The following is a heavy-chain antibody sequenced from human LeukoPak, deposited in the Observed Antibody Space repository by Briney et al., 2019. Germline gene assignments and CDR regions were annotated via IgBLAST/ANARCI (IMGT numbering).Heavy chain of an antibody. V-gene: IGHV3-64*01. D-gene: IGHD6-19*01. Sequence: GGSLRLSCAASGFTFSSYAMHWVRQAPGKGLEYVSAISSNGGSTYYANSVKGRFTISRDNSKNTLYLQMGSLRAEDTAVYYCARDQSVAGTSTKGTNYYYYYYMDVWGKGTTVTVSS. CDR3: ARDQSVAGTSTKGTNYYYYYYMDV. CDR2: ISSNGGST. CDR1: GFTFSSYA. J-gene: IGHJ6*03.